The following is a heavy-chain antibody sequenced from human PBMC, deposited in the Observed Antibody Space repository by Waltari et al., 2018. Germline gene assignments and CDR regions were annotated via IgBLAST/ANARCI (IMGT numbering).Heavy chain of an antibody. J-gene: IGHJ5*02. D-gene: IGHD4-17*01. CDR3: ARDRRSPDDYGDYWFDP. V-gene: IGHV1-69*13. CDR1: GGTFSSYA. CDR2: IIPIFGTA. Sequence: QVQLVQSGAEVKKPGSSVKVSCKASGGTFSSYAISWVRRAPGQGLEWMGGIIPIFGTANYAQKFQGRVTITADESTSTAYMELSSLRSEDTAVYYCARDRRSPDDYGDYWFDPWGQGTLVTVSS.